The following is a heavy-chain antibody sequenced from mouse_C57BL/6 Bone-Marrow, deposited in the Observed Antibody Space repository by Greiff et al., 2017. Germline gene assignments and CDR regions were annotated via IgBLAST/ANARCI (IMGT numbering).Heavy chain of an antibody. V-gene: IGHV14-4*01. CDR2: IDPENGDT. CDR1: GFNIKDDY. J-gene: IGHJ2*01. Sequence: EVQLQQPGAELVRPGASVKLSCTASGFNIKDDYMHWVKQRPEQGLEWIGWIDPENGDTEYASKFQGKATITADTSSNTAYLQLSSLTSEDTAVYYCTSPYYDGYWGQGTTLTVSS. D-gene: IGHD1-1*01. CDR3: TSPYYDGY.